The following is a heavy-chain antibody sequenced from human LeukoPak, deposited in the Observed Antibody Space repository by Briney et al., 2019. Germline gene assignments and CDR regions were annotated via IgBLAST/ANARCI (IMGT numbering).Heavy chain of an antibody. CDR1: GFTFDDYA. J-gene: IGHJ4*02. D-gene: IGHD6-19*01. CDR2: ISWSSGSI. Sequence: PGRSLRLSCAASGFTFDDYAMHWVRQAPGKGLEWGSGISWSSGSIGYADSVKGRFTISRDNAKNSLYLQMNSLRAEDMALYYCAKDASSGWYEGLFDYWGQGTLVTVSS. V-gene: IGHV3-9*03. CDR3: AKDASSGWYEGLFDY.